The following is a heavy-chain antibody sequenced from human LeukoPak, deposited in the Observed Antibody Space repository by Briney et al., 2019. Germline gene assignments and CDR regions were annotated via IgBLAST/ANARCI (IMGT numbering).Heavy chain of an antibody. D-gene: IGHD3-22*01. CDR1: GYTFTSYY. J-gene: IGHJ4*02. V-gene: IGHV1-46*01. CDR3: ARDRYYYDSSGYIRGISFDY. CDR2: INPSGGST. Sequence: ASVKVSCKASGYTFTSYYMHWVRQAPGQGLEWMGIINPSGGSTSYAQEFQGRVTMTRDTSTSTVYMELSSLRSEDTAVYYCARDRYYYDSSGYIRGISFDYWGQGTLVTVSS.